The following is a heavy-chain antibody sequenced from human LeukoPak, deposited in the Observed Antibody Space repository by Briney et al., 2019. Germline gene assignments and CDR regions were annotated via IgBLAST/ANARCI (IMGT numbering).Heavy chain of an antibody. V-gene: IGHV3-7*04. Sequence: PGGSLRLSCAASGFTFGSYWMSWVRQAPGKGLEWVANIKHDGREKNYVDSVKGRFTISRDNAENSLYLQMDSLRAEDTAVYYCAKAFGELSWGQGTLVTVSS. CDR2: IKHDGREK. CDR1: GFTFGSYW. CDR3: AKAFGELS. J-gene: IGHJ5*02. D-gene: IGHD3-10*01.